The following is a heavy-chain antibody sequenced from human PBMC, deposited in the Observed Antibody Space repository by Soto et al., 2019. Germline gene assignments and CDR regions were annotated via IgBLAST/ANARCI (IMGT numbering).Heavy chain of an antibody. CDR2: IYYSGST. Sequence: QVQLQESGPGLVKPSETLSLTCTVSGGSISSYYWSWIRQPPGTGLEWIGHIYYSGSTNYNPSLKRRVTISVDTSKNQFSLKLSSVTAADTATYYCARGLYSSSWYYFDYWGQGTLVTVSS. D-gene: IGHD6-13*01. J-gene: IGHJ4*02. CDR3: ARGLYSSSWYYFDY. V-gene: IGHV4-59*01. CDR1: GGSISSYY.